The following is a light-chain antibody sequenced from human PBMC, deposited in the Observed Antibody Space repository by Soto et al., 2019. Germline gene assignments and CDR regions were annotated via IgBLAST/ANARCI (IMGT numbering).Light chain of an antibody. J-gene: IGKJ2*01. CDR3: QQYKTYPPT. Sequence: DIQMTQSPSSLSASVGDRVTITYRASQGIRNDLGWFQQKPGQAPKRLMYAASSLQSGVPSRFSGSGSGTEFTLTISRLQPEDFATYYCQQYKTYPPTFGQGTKLEIK. CDR2: AAS. V-gene: IGKV1-17*01. CDR1: QGIRND.